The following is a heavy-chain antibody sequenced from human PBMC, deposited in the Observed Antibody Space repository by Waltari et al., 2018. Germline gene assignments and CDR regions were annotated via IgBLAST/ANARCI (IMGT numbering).Heavy chain of an antibody. CDR2: ISGDGGST. J-gene: IGHJ4*02. CDR3: AKDLGYGSGSYGVDY. CDR1: GFTFSSYA. D-gene: IGHD3-10*01. Sequence: EVQLLESGGGLVQPGGSLRLSCAASGFTFSSYAISWVRQAPGKGLEWVSAISGDGGSTYYAESVKCRFTISRYNSKNTLYLQMNSLRAEDTAVYYCAKDLGYGSGSYGVDYWGQGTLVTVSS. V-gene: IGHV3-23*01.